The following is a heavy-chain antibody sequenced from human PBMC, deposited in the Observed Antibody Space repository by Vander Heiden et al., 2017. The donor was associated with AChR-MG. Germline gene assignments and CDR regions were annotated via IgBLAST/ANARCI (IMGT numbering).Heavy chain of an antibody. J-gene: IGHJ6*02. Sequence: EVQLVESGGGLVQPGGSLRLSCAASGFTFSSYWMSWVRQAPGKGLEWVANIKQDGSEKYYVDSVKGRFTISRDNAKNSLYLQMNSLRAEDTAVYYCARVRGSGSYFQFYYYYGMDVWGQGTTVTVSS. CDR3: ARVRGSGSYFQFYYYYGMDV. CDR2: IKQDGSEK. V-gene: IGHV3-7*01. CDR1: GFTFSSYW. D-gene: IGHD3-10*01.